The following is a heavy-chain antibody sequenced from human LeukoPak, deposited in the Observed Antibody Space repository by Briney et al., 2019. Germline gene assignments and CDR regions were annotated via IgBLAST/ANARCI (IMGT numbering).Heavy chain of an antibody. V-gene: IGHV1-24*01. CDR2: FDPEDGET. CDR1: GYTLTGLS. D-gene: IGHD2-2*01. Sequence: ASVKVSCKVSGYTLTGLSMHWVRQAPGKGLEWMGDFDPEDGETIYAQKFQGRVTMTEDTSTDTAYMELSSLRSEDTAVYYCATGLLTSLVPAATYWGQGTLVTVSS. CDR3: ATGLLTSLVPAATY. J-gene: IGHJ4*02.